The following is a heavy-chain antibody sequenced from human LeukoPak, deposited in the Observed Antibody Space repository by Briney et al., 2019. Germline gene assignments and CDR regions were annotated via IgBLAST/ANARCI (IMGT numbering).Heavy chain of an antibody. CDR2: TWYDESNK. V-gene: IGHV3-33*01. CDR1: GFTFSSSG. J-gene: IGHJ4*02. D-gene: IGHD1-26*01. CDR3: ASAGATTGGRYYFDY. Sequence: PGGSLRLSCAASGFTFSSSGMHWVRQAPGKGLEWVALTWYDESNKYYADSVKGRFTVSRDNSKNTLYLQMNSLRAEDTAVYYCASAGATTGGRYYFDYWGQGTLVTVSS.